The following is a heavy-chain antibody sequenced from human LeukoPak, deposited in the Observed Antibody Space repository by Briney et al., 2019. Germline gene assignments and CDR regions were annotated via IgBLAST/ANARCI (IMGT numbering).Heavy chain of an antibody. CDR3: ATTDGYYYDSSGYYGEYGMDV. D-gene: IGHD3-22*01. Sequence: SETLSLTCTVSGGSISSSSYYWGWIRQPPGKGLEWIGSIYYSGSTYYNPSLKSRVTISVDTSKNQFSLKLSSVTAADTAVYYCATTDGYYYDSSGYYGEYGMDVWGQGTTVTVSS. J-gene: IGHJ6*02. CDR2: IYYSGST. V-gene: IGHV4-39*07. CDR1: GGSISSSSYY.